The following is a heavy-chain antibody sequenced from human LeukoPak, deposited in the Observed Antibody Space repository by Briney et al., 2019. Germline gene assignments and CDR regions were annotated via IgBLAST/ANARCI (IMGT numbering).Heavy chain of an antibody. CDR3: ARDQSYYGSGSYRL. D-gene: IGHD3-10*01. V-gene: IGHV4-59*01. CDR2: IYYSGST. Sequence: GSLRLSCAASGFTFSSYSMNWVRQAPGKGLEWIGSIYYSGSTYYNPSLKSRVTISVDTSKNQFSLKLSSVTAADTAVYYCARDQSYYGSGSYRLWGQGTLVTVSS. CDR1: GFTFSSYS. J-gene: IGHJ4*02.